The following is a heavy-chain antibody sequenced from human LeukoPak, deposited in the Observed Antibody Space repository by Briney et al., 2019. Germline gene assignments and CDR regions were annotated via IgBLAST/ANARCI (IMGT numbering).Heavy chain of an antibody. CDR3: AREWSLWVGATGGFDY. Sequence: GRSLRLSCAASGFTFSSYWMSWVRQAPGKGLEWVANIKQDGSEKYYVDSVKGRFTISRDNAKNSLYLQMNSLRAEDTAVYYCAREWSLWVGATGGFDYWGQGTLVTVSS. J-gene: IGHJ4*02. V-gene: IGHV3-7*01. CDR2: IKQDGSEK. CDR1: GFTFSSYW. D-gene: IGHD1-26*01.